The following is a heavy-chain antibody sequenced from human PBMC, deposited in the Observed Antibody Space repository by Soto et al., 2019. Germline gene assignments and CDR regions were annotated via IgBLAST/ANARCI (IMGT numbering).Heavy chain of an antibody. V-gene: IGHV4-59*01. D-gene: IGHD6-6*01. CDR1: CGSISSYY. CDR3: ARGTAARPFDY. J-gene: IGHJ4*02. Sequence: SETLSLTCTFSCGSISSYYWSWIRQPPGKGLEWIGYIYYSGSTNYNPSLKSRVTISVDTSKNQFSLKLSSVTAADTAVYYCARGTAARPFDYWGQGTLVTVSS. CDR2: IYYSGST.